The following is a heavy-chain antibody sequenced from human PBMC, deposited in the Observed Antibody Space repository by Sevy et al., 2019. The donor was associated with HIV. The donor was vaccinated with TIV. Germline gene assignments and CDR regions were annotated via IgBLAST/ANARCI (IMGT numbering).Heavy chain of an antibody. Sequence: GGSLRLSCAASGFTFSSYGMHWVRQAPGKGLEWVAFIRYDGSNKYYADSVKGRFTISRDNSKNTLYLQMNSLRAEDTAVYYCAKDPHPYRSGGSCYSDYYYGMDVWGQGTTVTVS. CDR2: IRYDGSNK. J-gene: IGHJ6*02. CDR1: GFTFSSYG. V-gene: IGHV3-30*02. CDR3: AKDPHPYRSGGSCYSDYYYGMDV. D-gene: IGHD2-15*01.